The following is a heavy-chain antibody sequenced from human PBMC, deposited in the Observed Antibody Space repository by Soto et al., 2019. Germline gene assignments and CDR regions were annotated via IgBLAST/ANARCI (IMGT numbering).Heavy chain of an antibody. CDR2: ITSETKTI. Sequence: GGSLRLSCAASGFRFSIYSMNWVCQVSGKGMEWSAYITSETKTIKYADSVRGRFTISRDNGKNSVYLQMNSLRDEDTAVYYCARSVEGHFDYWGQGTVVTVSS. CDR1: GFRFSIYS. D-gene: IGHD6-19*01. V-gene: IGHV3-48*02. J-gene: IGHJ4*02. CDR3: ARSVEGHFDY.